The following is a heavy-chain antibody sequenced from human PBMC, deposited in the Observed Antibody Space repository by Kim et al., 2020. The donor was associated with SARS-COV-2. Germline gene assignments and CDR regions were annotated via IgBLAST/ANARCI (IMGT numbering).Heavy chain of an antibody. CDR1: GGSISSGSYY. D-gene: IGHD2-15*01. CDR2: IYTSGST. J-gene: IGHJ5*02. CDR3: ARERGVGGSVCWFDP. Sequence: SETLSLTCTVSGGSISSGSYYWSWIRQPAGKGLEWIGRIYTSGSTNYNPSLKSRVTISVDTSKNQFSLKLSSVTAADTAVYYCARERGVGGSVCWFDPWGQGTLVTVSS. V-gene: IGHV4-61*02.